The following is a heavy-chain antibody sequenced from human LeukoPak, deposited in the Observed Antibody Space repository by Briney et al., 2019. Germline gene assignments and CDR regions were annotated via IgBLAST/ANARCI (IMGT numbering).Heavy chain of an antibody. V-gene: IGHV3-9*01. J-gene: IGHJ4*02. CDR3: AKDMGTDSSSWYTLFDY. CDR1: GFTFDDYA. CDR2: ISWNSGSI. D-gene: IGHD6-13*01. Sequence: GGSLRLSCAASGFTFDDYAMHWVRQAPGKGLEWVSGISWNSGSIGYADSVKGRFTISRDNAKNSLYLQMNSLRAEDTALYYCAKDMGTDSSSWYTLFDYWGQGTLVTVSS.